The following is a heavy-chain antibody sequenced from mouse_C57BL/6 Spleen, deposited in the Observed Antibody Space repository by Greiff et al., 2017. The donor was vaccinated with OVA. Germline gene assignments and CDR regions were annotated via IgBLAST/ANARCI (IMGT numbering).Heavy chain of an antibody. D-gene: IGHD1-1*01. CDR2: IRSKSNNYAT. CDR3: VRHGGDYYYGSSYAMDY. J-gene: IGHJ4*01. V-gene: IGHV10-1*01. Sequence: EVQLMESGGGLVQPKGSLKLSCAASGFSFNTYAMNWVRQAPGKGLEWVARIRSKSNNYATYYADSVKDRFTISRDDSESMLYLQMNNLKTEDTAMYYCVRHGGDYYYGSSYAMDYWGQGTSVTVSS. CDR1: GFSFNTYA.